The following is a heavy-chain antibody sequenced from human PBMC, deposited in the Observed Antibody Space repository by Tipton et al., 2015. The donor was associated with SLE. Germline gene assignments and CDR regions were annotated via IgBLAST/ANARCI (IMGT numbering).Heavy chain of an antibody. CDR2: INHSGST. CDR1: GDSVTNSY. J-gene: IGHJ6*03. CDR3: AREPVYYYYYMDV. V-gene: IGHV4-34*01. Sequence: TLSLTCSVSGDSVTNSYWTWIRQPPGKGLEWIGEINHSGSTNYNPSLKSRVTISVDTSKNQFSLKLSSVTAADTAVYYCAREPVYYYYYMDVWGKGTTVTVSS.